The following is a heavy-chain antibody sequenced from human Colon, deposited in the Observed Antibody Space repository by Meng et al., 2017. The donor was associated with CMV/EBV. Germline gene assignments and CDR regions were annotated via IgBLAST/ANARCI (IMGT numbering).Heavy chain of an antibody. CDR2: ISVYHGDT. D-gene: IGHD2-2*01. Sequence: ASVKVSCKASGYRFTGYGIDWVRQAPGQGLEWMGWISVYHGDTAYAQKFQDRVTMTTDTSTSTAYMELWGLTSDDTADYYCARNYCSSVDCNLGDGLNLWGQGTRVTVSS. CDR1: GYRFTGYG. V-gene: IGHV1-18*01. CDR3: ARNYCSSVDCNLGDGLNL. J-gene: IGHJ3*01.